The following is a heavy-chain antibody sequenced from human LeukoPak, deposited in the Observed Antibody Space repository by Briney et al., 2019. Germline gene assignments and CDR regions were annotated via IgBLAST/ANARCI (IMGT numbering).Heavy chain of an antibody. J-gene: IGHJ4*02. D-gene: IGHD6-19*01. CDR2: IYYSVST. Sequence: SETLSLTCSVSGVSISSYYWSWIRQPPGKGLEWIGHIYYSVSTDYNPSLKSRVLISQDTSKNQFFLSLSSVTAADTAVYYCAKDIQQWLVWDYFDYWGQGTLVTVSS. CDR1: GVSISSYY. CDR3: AKDIQQWLVWDYFDY. V-gene: IGHV4-59*12.